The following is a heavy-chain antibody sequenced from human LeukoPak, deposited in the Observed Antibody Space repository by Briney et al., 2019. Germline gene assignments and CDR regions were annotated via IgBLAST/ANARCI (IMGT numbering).Heavy chain of an antibody. Sequence: SETLSLTCAVYGGSFSGYYWSWIRQPPGKGLEWIGEINHSGSTNYNPSLKSRVTISVDTSKNQFSLKLSSVTAADTAVYYCARQGMLAFDYWGQGTLVTVSS. CDR1: GGSFSGYY. V-gene: IGHV4-34*01. J-gene: IGHJ4*02. CDR3: ARQGMLAFDY. D-gene: IGHD2-8*01. CDR2: INHSGST.